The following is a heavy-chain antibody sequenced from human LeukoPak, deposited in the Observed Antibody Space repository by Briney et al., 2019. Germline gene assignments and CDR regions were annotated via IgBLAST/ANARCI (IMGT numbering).Heavy chain of an antibody. D-gene: IGHD3-3*01. CDR2: ISGSGGST. Sequence: PGGSLRLSCAASGFTFSSYAMSWVRQAPGKGLEGVSAISGSGGSTYYADSVKGRFTISRDNSKNTLYLQMNSLRAEDTAVYYCAKKSANYYDFWSGYQYYFDYWGQGTLVTVSS. J-gene: IGHJ4*02. CDR3: AKKSANYYDFWSGYQYYFDY. V-gene: IGHV3-23*01. CDR1: GFTFSSYA.